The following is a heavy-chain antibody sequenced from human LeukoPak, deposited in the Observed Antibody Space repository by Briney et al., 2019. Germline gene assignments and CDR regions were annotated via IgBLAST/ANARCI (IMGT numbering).Heavy chain of an antibody. Sequence: PSETLSLTCTASGGSVSSGSYYWTWIRQPPGKGLEWIGYISYSGSTNYNPSLESRVTISVDTSKNQFSLNLSSVTAADTAVYYCARDSPMVRGIIFYYWGQGTLVTVSS. CDR3: ARDSPMVRGIIFYY. CDR1: GGSVSSGSYY. J-gene: IGHJ4*02. V-gene: IGHV4-61*01. CDR2: ISYSGST. D-gene: IGHD3-10*01.